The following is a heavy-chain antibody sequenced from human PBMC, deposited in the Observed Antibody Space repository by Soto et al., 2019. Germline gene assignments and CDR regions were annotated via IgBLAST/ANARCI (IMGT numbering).Heavy chain of an antibody. J-gene: IGHJ4*02. CDR2: INAGNGNT. CDR3: ARGERYYYDSSGYFGFDY. CDR1: GYTFTNYA. D-gene: IGHD3-22*01. V-gene: IGHV1-3*01. Sequence: ASVKVSCKASGYTFTNYAIHWVRQAPGQRLEWMGWINAGNGNTKYSQKFQGRVTITRDTSATSAYMELSSLRSEDTAVYYCARGERYYYDSSGYFGFDYWGQGTLGTVSS.